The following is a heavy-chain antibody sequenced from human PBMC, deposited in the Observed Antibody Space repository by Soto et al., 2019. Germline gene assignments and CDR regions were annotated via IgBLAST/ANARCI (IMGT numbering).Heavy chain of an antibody. J-gene: IGHJ4*01. D-gene: IGHD3-10*01. CDR3: ASDSGYGSGSSVNQYLGY. V-gene: IGHV3-7*01. CDR2: KFVASEK. Sequence: KFVASEKKYVDSVKGRFTMSRDNAKNSLYLQMDSLRVDDTVVYYCASDSGYGSGSSVNQYLGYWGHGTQVTVSS.